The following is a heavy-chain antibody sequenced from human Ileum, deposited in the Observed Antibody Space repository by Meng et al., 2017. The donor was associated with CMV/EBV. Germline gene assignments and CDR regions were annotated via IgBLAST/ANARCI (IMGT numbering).Heavy chain of an antibody. CDR1: GINFSRHW. V-gene: IGHV3-74*01. D-gene: IGHD5-18*01. J-gene: IGHJ4*02. CDR3: VRDEDRYGLEY. CDR2: NRSDETYG. Sequence: CGAAGINFSRHWMHWVRQDAGEGLVCVGSNRSDETYGDYVSSGKGRFTINRDNAKDTVYVKMTSEGVDDTAVEYCVRDEDRYGLEYWGQGSLVTVSS.